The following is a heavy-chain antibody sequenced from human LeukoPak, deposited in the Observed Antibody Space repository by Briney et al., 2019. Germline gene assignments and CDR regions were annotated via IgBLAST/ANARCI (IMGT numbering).Heavy chain of an antibody. V-gene: IGHV3-64D*08. CDR1: GLTFSGYA. CDR2: ISSNGGST. D-gene: IGHD6-19*01. J-gene: IGHJ4*02. Sequence: GGSLRLSCSASGLTFSGYAMHWVRQAPGKGLEYVSGISSNGGSTYLADSVKGRFSISRDNSKNTLYLQMTSLRAEDTAVYYCVKDHGYSSAWYVRGFDYWGQGTLVTVSS. CDR3: VKDHGYSSAWYVRGFDY.